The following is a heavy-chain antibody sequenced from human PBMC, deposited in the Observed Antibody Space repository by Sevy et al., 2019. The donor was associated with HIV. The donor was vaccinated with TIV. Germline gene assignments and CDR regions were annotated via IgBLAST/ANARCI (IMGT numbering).Heavy chain of an antibody. CDR1: GFTFSSFA. Sequence: GGSLRLSCAASGFTFSSFAMSWVRQAPGRGLEWVSTIRGGGASTYYADSVKGRFTISRDKAKSTLYLQMNSLRAVDTAVYDCAKDQRGGITIFGVVIDWGQGTLVTVSS. CDR3: AKDQRGGITIFGVVID. CDR2: IRGGGAST. V-gene: IGHV3-23*01. J-gene: IGHJ4*02. D-gene: IGHD3-3*01.